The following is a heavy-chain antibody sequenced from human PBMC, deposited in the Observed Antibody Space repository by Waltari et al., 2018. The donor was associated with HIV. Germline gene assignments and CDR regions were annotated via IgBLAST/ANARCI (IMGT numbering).Heavy chain of an antibody. CDR2: VSGSGAKS. Sequence: EVQLLESGGGLVQPGGSRRLPCAASGFAYVSYAITWVRQSPERGLEWVAAVSGSGAKSFYADSVKGRFTISRDNSKNTVFLQMNSLRAADTAIYYCAKAYYENTAYYYDFWGRGTRVTVSS. CDR3: AKAYYENTAYYYDF. J-gene: IGHJ4*02. D-gene: IGHD3-22*01. CDR1: GFAYVSYA. V-gene: IGHV3-23*01.